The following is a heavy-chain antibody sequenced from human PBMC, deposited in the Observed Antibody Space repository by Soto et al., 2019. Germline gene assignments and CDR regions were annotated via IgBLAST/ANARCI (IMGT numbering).Heavy chain of an antibody. V-gene: IGHV3-20*04. J-gene: IGHJ4*02. CDR3: ARLLSSLPAPDY. CDR2: INKNGGTT. Sequence: GGSLRLSCAGSGVACVDYGLSWVRQAPGKGLEWVSSINKNGGTTRYADSVKDRFTISRDTAKNSLYLQMNSLTAEDTAFYYCARLLSSLPAPDYWGQGTLVTVSS. CDR1: GVACVDYG. D-gene: IGHD2-21*01.